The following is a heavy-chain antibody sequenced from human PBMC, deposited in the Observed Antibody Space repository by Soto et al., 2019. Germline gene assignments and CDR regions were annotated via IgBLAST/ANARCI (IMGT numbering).Heavy chain of an antibody. Sequence: ASVKVSCKASGYTFTSYYMHWVRQAPGQGLEWMGLINPSGGSTSYAQKFQGRVTMTRDTSTSTVYMELSSLRSEDTAVYYCAKDHRPMRLAAAGTLVDYWGQGTLVTVSS. V-gene: IGHV1-46*01. D-gene: IGHD6-13*01. CDR3: AKDHRPMRLAAAGTLVDY. CDR1: GYTFTSYY. J-gene: IGHJ4*02. CDR2: INPSGGST.